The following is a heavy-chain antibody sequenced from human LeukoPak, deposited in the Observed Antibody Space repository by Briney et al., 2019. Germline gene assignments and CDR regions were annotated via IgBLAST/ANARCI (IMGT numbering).Heavy chain of an antibody. CDR2: ISAYNGNT. Sequence: ASVKVSCKASGYTFTSYGISWVRQAPGQGLEWMGWISAYNGNTNYAQKLQGRVTMTTDTSTSTAYMELRSLRSDDTAVYYCAKDLRDSNSWYWFDPWGQGILVTVSS. CDR1: GYTFTSYG. V-gene: IGHV1-18*01. D-gene: IGHD2/OR15-2a*01. J-gene: IGHJ5*02. CDR3: AKDLRDSNSWYWFDP.